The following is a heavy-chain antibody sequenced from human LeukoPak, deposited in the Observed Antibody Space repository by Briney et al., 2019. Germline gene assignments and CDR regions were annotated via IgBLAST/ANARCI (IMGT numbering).Heavy chain of an antibody. V-gene: IGHV3-7*01. D-gene: IGHD3-10*01. CDR1: GFSFTTYW. J-gene: IGHJ4*02. CDR3: ARLSEMFRGPQVIYYFDY. CDR2: IEQDGTEK. Sequence: GGSLRLSCGASGFSFTTYWMSWVRQAPGKGLEWVANIEQDGTEKYYVDSVKGRFTISRDYARNSLYLQLNSLRAEDTAVYYCARLSEMFRGPQVIYYFDYWGQGTLVTVSS.